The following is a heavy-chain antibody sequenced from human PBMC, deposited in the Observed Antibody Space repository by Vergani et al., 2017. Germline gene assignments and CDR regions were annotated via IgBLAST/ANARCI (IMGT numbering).Heavy chain of an antibody. CDR3: ARGVSVGGSTGTRVVGAPYNWFDP. D-gene: IGHD1-1*01. CDR2: IYYSGST. V-gene: IGHV4-39*07. J-gene: IGHJ5*02. Sequence: QLQLQESGPGLVKPSETLSLTCTVSGGSISSSSYYWGWIRQPPGKGLEWIGSIYYSGSTNYNPSLKSRVTISVDTSKNQFSLKLSSVTAADTAVYYCARGVSVGGSTGTRVVGAPYNWFDPWGQGTLVTVSS. CDR1: GGSISSSSYY.